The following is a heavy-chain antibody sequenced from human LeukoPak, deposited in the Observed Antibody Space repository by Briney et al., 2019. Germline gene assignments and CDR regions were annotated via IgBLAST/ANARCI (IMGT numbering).Heavy chain of an antibody. J-gene: IGHJ4*02. V-gene: IGHV4-39*01. Sequence: SETLSLTCTVSGGSISSSSYYWGWIRQPPGKGLEWIGSIYYSGSTYYNPSLKSRVTISVDTSKNQFSLKLSSVTAADTAVYYCARFTWSGYYFDYWGQGTLVTVSS. CDR2: IYYSGST. CDR1: GGSISSSSYY. D-gene: IGHD3-3*01. CDR3: ARFTWSGYYFDY.